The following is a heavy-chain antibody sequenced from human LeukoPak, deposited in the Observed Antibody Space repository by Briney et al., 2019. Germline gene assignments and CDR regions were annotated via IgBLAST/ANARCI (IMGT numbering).Heavy chain of an antibody. CDR3: AKIGWEPLAFDI. CDR1: GFTFSGYG. Sequence: GRSLRLSCAASGFTFSGYGMHWVRQAPGKGLEWVAVISYDGSNKYYADSVKGRFTISRDNSKNTLYLQMNSLRAEDTAVYYCAKIGWEPLAFDIWGQGTMVTVSS. CDR2: ISYDGSNK. J-gene: IGHJ3*02. V-gene: IGHV3-30*18. D-gene: IGHD1-26*01.